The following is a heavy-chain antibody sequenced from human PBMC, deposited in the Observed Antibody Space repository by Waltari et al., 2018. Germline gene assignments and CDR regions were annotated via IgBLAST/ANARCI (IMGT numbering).Heavy chain of an antibody. CDR3: AKAYPSSWYDAFDI. CDR2: ISWNSGSI. J-gene: IGHJ3*02. CDR1: GFTFDDYA. V-gene: IGHV3-9*01. D-gene: IGHD6-13*01. Sequence: EVQLVESGGGLVQPGRSLRLSCAASGFTFDDYAMYWVRQAPGKGLEWVSGISWNSGSIGYADSVKGRFTISRDNAKNSLYLQMNSLRAEDTALYYCAKAYPSSWYDAFDIWGQGTMVTVSS.